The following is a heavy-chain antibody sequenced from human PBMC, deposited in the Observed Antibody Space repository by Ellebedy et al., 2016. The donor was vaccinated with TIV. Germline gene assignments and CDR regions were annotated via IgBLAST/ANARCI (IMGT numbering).Heavy chain of an antibody. CDR2: IDPSDSYI. V-gene: IGHV5-10-1*01. D-gene: IGHD6-25*01. J-gene: IGHJ4*02. Sequence: GESLKISXKSSGYSFTHYWIGWVRQMPGKGLEYMGLIDPSDSYIDYSPSFQGHVSISVDKSTSTAYLQWSSLQASDTAMYYCARRQYSSDFKGDYFDYWGQGTLVTVSS. CDR1: GYSFTHYW. CDR3: ARRQYSSDFKGDYFDY.